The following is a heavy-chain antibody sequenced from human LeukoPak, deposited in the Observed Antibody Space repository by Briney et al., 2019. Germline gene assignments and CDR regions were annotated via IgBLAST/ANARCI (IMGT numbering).Heavy chain of an antibody. Sequence: PGGSLRLSCAASGFTFSSYGMHWVRQAPGKGLEWVAVISYDGSNKYYADSVKGRFTISRDNSKNTLYLQMNSLRAEDTAVYYCARQVPYGDHPPYFDYWGQGTLVTVSS. D-gene: IGHD4-17*01. V-gene: IGHV3-30*03. CDR2: ISYDGSNK. CDR1: GFTFSSYG. CDR3: ARQVPYGDHPPYFDY. J-gene: IGHJ4*02.